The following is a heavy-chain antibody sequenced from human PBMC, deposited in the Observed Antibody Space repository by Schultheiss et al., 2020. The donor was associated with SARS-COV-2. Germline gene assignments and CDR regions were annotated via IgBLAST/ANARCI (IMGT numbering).Heavy chain of an antibody. Sequence: SETLSLTCTVSGGSISSYYWSWIRQPPGKGLEWIGYIYYSGSTYYNPSLKSRVTISVDRSKNQFSLKLSSVTAADTAVYYCARAISRMPGDPYYYYYYMDVWGKGTTVTVSS. V-gene: IGHV4-59*12. D-gene: IGHD7-27*01. J-gene: IGHJ6*03. CDR1: GGSISSYY. CDR3: ARAISRMPGDPYYYYYYMDV. CDR2: IYYSGST.